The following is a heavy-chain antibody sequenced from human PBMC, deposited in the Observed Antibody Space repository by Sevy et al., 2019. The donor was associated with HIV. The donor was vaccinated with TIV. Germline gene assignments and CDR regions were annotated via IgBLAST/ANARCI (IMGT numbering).Heavy chain of an antibody. CDR1: GFTFSSYV. CDR2: IWYDGTIK. J-gene: IGHJ4*02. CDR3: ARGGGYCGGDCYSIDY. Sequence: GGSLRLSCAASGFTFSSYVMHWVRQAPGKGLEWVALIWYDGTIKYYADSVKGRFTISRDNSKDTLFLQMNSLTPEDTAVYYCARGGGYCGGDCYSIDYWGQGAPVTVSS. D-gene: IGHD2-21*02. V-gene: IGHV3-33*08.